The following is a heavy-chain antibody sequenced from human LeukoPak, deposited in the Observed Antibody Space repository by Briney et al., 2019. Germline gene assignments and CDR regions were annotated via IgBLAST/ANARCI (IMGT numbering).Heavy chain of an antibody. J-gene: IGHJ6*03. CDR1: GGSFSGYY. V-gene: IGHV4-34*01. D-gene: IGHD2-15*01. CDR3: ARRSGDMYYYYYYMDV. Sequence: SETLSLTCAVYGGSFSGYYWSWIRQPPGKGLEWIGEINHSGSTNYNPSLKSRVTISVDTSKNQFSLKLSSVTAADTAVYYCARRSGDMYYYYYYMDVWGKGTTVTVSS. CDR2: INHSGST.